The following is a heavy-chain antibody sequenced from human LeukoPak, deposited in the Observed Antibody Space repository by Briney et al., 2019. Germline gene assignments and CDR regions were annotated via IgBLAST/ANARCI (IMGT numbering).Heavy chain of an antibody. CDR1: GFTVSSYW. D-gene: IGHD3-3*01. J-gene: IGHJ3*02. V-gene: IGHV3-7*01. CDR3: VRDGDFWSAQGAFDI. CDR2: IKQDGSAK. Sequence: WGSLRLSCAASGFTVSSYWMSWVRLAPGKGLEWVANIKQDGSAKFYVEPVKGRFTISRDNAKKSLYLQMNSLRAEDTAVHYCVRDGDFWSAQGAFDIWGQGTMVTVSS.